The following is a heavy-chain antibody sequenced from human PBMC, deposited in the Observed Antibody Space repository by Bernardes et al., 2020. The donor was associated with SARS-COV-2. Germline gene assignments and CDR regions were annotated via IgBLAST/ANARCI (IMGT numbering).Heavy chain of an antibody. CDR1: GFTFSNNG. CDR3: AKCVYTSGYYGFDY. CDR2: ISASGGTT. Sequence: GGSLRLFCASSGFTFSNNGMGWVRRAPGKGLEWVSSISASGGTTYYADSVKGRFTLSRDNSNNTLYLQLSSLRAEDTAIYFCAKCVYTSGYYGFDYWGQGSLVTVSS. J-gene: IGHJ4*02. D-gene: IGHD5-12*01. V-gene: IGHV3-23*01.